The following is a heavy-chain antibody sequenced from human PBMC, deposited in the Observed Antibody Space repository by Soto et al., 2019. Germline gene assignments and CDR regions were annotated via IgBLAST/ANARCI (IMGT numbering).Heavy chain of an antibody. V-gene: IGHV1-18*04. CDR1: GYTFSNYG. D-gene: IGHD3-9*01. CDR2: VSAYNRNT. Sequence: GTSVKVSCKASGYTFSNYGITWVRQAPGQGLEWMGWVSAYNRNTNYAQKFEDRVTMTTDTSTGTAYMKLRSLRSDDTAVYFCAKDRSFDWLIYYFDYWGQGTLVTVSS. J-gene: IGHJ4*02. CDR3: AKDRSFDWLIYYFDY.